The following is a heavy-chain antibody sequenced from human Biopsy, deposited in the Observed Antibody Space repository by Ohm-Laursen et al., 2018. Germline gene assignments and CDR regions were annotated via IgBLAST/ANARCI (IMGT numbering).Heavy chain of an antibody. CDR3: GRVWLWRGYGMDV. Sequence: SETLSLTCIVSGGSMSDHYWSWLRQTPGKGLEWLGYIYYTGKTTYNPSLESRITISVDTSKNKFSLQLDSMTAADTAVYYCGRVWLWRGYGMDVWGQGTTVTVS. J-gene: IGHJ6*02. CDR1: GGSMSDHY. V-gene: IGHV4-59*11. D-gene: IGHD6-19*01. CDR2: IYYTGKT.